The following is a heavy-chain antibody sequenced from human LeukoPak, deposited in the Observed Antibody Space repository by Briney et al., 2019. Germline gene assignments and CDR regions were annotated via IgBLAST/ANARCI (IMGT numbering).Heavy chain of an antibody. CDR3: ARDRYNWNDVRGDAFDI. Sequence: ASVKVSCKASGYTFTGYYMHWVRQAPGQGLEWMGWINLNSGGTNYAQKFQGRVTMTRDTSISTAYMELSRLRSDDTAVYYCARDRYNWNDVRGDAFDIWGQGTMVTVSS. J-gene: IGHJ3*02. V-gene: IGHV1-2*02. CDR1: GYTFTGYY. D-gene: IGHD1-1*01. CDR2: INLNSGGT.